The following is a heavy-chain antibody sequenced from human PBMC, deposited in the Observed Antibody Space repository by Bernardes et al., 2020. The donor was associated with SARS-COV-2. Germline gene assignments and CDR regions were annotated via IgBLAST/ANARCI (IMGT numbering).Heavy chain of an antibody. CDR2: ISGSVGTT. Sequence: GRSLRLSCAASRFTFSSYSISWVRQVPGKVLEWVSAISGSVGTTFYADSGKGRFTISRDNSKNTLYLLMNSRRAEDTAVYYCASRMGAEYYYYYGMDVWGQGTTVTVSS. V-gene: IGHV3-23*01. D-gene: IGHD3-16*01. J-gene: IGHJ6*02. CDR3: ASRMGAEYYYYYGMDV. CDR1: RFTFSSYS.